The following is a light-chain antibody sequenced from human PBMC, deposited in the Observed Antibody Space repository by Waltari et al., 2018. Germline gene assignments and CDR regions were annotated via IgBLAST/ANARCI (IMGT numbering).Light chain of an antibody. J-gene: IGKJ5*01. CDR2: GAS. Sequence: EIVLTQSPGTLSLSPGERATLSCRASQSVSSVYLAWYQQNPGQAPRLLIFGASSRATGIPDRCTGSGSGTDFTLTISRLEPEDFAVYYCQQYYSSPITFGQGTRLEIK. V-gene: IGKV3-20*01. CDR1: QSVSSVY. CDR3: QQYYSSPIT.